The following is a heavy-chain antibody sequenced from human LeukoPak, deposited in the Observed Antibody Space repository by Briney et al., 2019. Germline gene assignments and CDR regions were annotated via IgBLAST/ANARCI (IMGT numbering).Heavy chain of an antibody. V-gene: IGHV4-39*07. D-gene: IGHD6-13*01. CDR1: GGSISSSSYY. J-gene: IGHJ4*02. CDR3: ARSGIFDY. Sequence: SETLSLTCTVSGGSISSSSYYWGWIRQPPGKGLEWIGSIYYSGSTYYNPSLKSRVTISVDTSKNQFSLKLSSVTAADTAVYYCARSGIFDYWGQGTLVTVSS. CDR2: IYYSGST.